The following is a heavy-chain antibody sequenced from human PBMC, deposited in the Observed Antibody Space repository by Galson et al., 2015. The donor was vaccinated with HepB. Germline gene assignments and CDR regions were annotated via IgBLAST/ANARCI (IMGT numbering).Heavy chain of an antibody. CDR1: GYTFTRYH. Sequence: SVKVSCKASGYTFTRYHMHWVRQAPGQGLEWMGIINPSGGRASYAQNLEGRVTMTADTSTSTVYMEVSSLRSGDTAIYYCARDPRIGPWLVNFYYDMDVWGQGTTVTVSS. CDR3: ARDPRIGPWLVNFYYDMDV. V-gene: IGHV1-46*04. D-gene: IGHD6-19*01. CDR2: INPSGGRA. J-gene: IGHJ6*02.